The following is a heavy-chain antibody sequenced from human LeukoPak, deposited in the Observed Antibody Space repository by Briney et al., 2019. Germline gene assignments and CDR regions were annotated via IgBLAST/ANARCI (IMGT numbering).Heavy chain of an antibody. CDR3: ARDLGIVERDSSPIGSAFDY. CDR1: GFTFSSYA. D-gene: IGHD2-21*01. V-gene: IGHV3-30-3*01. CDR2: ISYDGSNK. Sequence: PGGSLRLSCAASGFTFSSYAMHWVRQAPGKGLEWVAVISYDGSNKYYADSVKGRFTISRDNSKNTLYLQMNSLRAEDTAVYYCARDLGIVERDSSPIGSAFDYWGQGTLVTVSS. J-gene: IGHJ4*02.